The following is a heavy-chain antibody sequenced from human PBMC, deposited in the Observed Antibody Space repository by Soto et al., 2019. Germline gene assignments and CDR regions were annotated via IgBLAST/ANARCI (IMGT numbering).Heavy chain of an antibody. CDR3: TRGYSSGWYGNWFDP. J-gene: IGHJ5*02. Sequence: GGSLRLSCTASGLTFGDYAMSWFRQAPGKGLEWVGFIRSKAYGGTTEYAASVKGRFTISRDDSKSIAYLQMNSLKTEDTAVYYCTRGYSSGWYGNWFDPWGQGTLVTVSS. CDR1: GLTFGDYA. CDR2: IRSKAYGGTT. D-gene: IGHD6-19*01. V-gene: IGHV3-49*03.